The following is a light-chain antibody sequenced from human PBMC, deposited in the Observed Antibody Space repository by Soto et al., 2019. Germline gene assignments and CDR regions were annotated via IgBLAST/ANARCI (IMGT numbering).Light chain of an antibody. CDR2: DVS. CDR3: CSYAGSYYV. CDR1: SSDVGGYNY. Sequence: QSALTQPRSVSGSPGQSVTISCTGTSSDVGGYNYVSWYQQHPGKAPKLMIYDVSKRPSGVPDRFSGSKSGNTASLTISGLQAEDAADCHCCSYAGSYYVFGTGTKLTVL. J-gene: IGLJ1*01. V-gene: IGLV2-11*01.